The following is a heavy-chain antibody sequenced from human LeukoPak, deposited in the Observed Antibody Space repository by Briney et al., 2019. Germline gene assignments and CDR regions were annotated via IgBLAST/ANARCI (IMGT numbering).Heavy chain of an antibody. CDR1: GFTFYDYA. CDR2: ISWSSGSL. Sequence: GRSLRLSCTASGFTFYDYAMHGVRQAPGKGLEWVSRISWSSGSLGYADSVKGRFTISRDNAKNSLYLQMNSLRAEDTALYYCAKVAGSGSYYEDFDYWGQGTLVTVSS. CDR3: AKVAGSGSYYEDFDY. J-gene: IGHJ4*02. D-gene: IGHD3-10*01. V-gene: IGHV3-9*01.